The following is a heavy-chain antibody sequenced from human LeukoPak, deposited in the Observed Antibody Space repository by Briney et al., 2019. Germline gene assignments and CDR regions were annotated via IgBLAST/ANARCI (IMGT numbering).Heavy chain of an antibody. Sequence: GGSLRLSCAASGFTFSSYAMHWVRQAPGKGLEWVAVISYDGSNKYYADSVKGRFTISRDNSKNTLYLQMNSLRAEDTAVYYCARDVSSGYSYGVYTNWFDPWGQGTLVTVSS. CDR3: ARDVSSGYSYGVYTNWFDP. CDR2: ISYDGSNK. CDR1: GFTFSSYA. V-gene: IGHV3-30-3*01. J-gene: IGHJ5*02. D-gene: IGHD5-18*01.